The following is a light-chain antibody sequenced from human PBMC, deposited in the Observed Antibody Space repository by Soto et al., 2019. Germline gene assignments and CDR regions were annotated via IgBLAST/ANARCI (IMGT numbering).Light chain of an antibody. V-gene: IGKV1-39*01. CDR2: AAS. CDR3: QQSYGAPT. J-gene: IGKJ1*01. Sequence: DIQMTQSPSSLSASVGDRVIITCRASQNIDIYLSWYQQKPGKAPKILIYAASTLQSGVPLRFSGSGSGTDFTLTISSLQPEDFATYYCQQSYGAPTFGRGTKVEIQ. CDR1: QNIDIY.